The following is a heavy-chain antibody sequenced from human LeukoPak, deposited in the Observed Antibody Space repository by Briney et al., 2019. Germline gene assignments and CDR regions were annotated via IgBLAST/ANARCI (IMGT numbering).Heavy chain of an antibody. CDR1: GDSSSSGDYF. V-gene: IGHV4-31*03. Sequence: SETLSLTCTVSGDSSSSGDYFWNWIRQPPGKGLEWIGYIYYSGSTYYNPSLKSRVTISVDTSKNQFSLKLSSVTAADTAVYYCARVSPKRWYSTWGQGTLVTVSS. CDR2: IYYSGST. D-gene: IGHD4-23*01. CDR3: ARVSPKRWYST. J-gene: IGHJ5*02.